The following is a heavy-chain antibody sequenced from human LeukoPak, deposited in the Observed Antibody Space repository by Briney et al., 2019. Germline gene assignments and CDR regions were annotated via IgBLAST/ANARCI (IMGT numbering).Heavy chain of an antibody. J-gene: IGHJ5*02. V-gene: IGHV4-39*01. CDR2: IYYSGST. CDR1: GGSISSSSYS. Sequence: PSETLSLTCTVSGGSISSSSYSWGWIRQPPGKGLEWIGSIYYSGSTYYNPSLKSRVTISVDTSKNQFSLKLSSVTAADTAVYYCASSDGNWFDPWGQGTLVTVSS. CDR3: ASSDGNWFDP.